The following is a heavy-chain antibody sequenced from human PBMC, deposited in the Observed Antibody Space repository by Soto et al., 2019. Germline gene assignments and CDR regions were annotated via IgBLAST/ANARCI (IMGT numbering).Heavy chain of an antibody. Sequence: PGGSLRLSCAASGITFSSYGMHWVRQAPGKGLEWVAVISYDGRNKYYADSVKGRFTISRDNSKNTLYLQMNSLRAEDTAVYYCAKDAGGVSDKGVDYWGQGTLVTVSS. V-gene: IGHV3-30*18. J-gene: IGHJ4*02. CDR3: AKDAGGVSDKGVDY. CDR1: GITFSSYG. D-gene: IGHD2-8*01. CDR2: ISYDGRNK.